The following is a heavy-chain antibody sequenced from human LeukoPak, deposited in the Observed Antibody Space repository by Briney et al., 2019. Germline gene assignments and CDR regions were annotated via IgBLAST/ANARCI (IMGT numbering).Heavy chain of an antibody. Sequence: ASVKVSCKASGYTFTGYYMHWVRQAPGQGLEWMGWINPNSGGTNYAQKFQGRVTMTRDTSISTAYMELNSLRAEDTAVYYCARAVRDGYNSWYLDLWGRGTLVTVSS. J-gene: IGHJ2*01. CDR3: ARAVRDGYNSWYLDL. CDR1: GYTFTGYY. D-gene: IGHD5-24*01. V-gene: IGHV1-2*02. CDR2: INPNSGGT.